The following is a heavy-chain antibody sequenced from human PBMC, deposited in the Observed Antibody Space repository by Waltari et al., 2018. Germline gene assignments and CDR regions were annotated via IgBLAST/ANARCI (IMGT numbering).Heavy chain of an antibody. D-gene: IGHD3-3*01. CDR3: ARENLGVIIFHYYFMDV. CDR2: IGGSGTYI. Sequence: EVQLVESGGGLVKPGGSLRLSCAASGFAFSNYNMNWVRQAPGKGLEGVYSIGGSGTYIYYSDSVKGRFTIAEDNAKNSLFLQMNSLRAEETAVYYCARENLGVIIFHYYFMDVWGKGTTVTISS. V-gene: IGHV3-21*06. J-gene: IGHJ6*03. CDR1: GFAFSNYN.